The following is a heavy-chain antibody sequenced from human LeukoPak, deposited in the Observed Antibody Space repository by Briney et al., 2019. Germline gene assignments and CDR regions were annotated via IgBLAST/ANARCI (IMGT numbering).Heavy chain of an antibody. CDR3: ARGQSRGYSYGYRSGAFDI. J-gene: IGHJ3*02. D-gene: IGHD5-18*01. V-gene: IGHV4-34*01. Sequence: SETLSLTCAVYGGSFSGYYWSWIRQPPGKGLEWIGEINHSGSTNYNPSLKSRVTISVDTSKNQFSLKQSSVTAADTAVYYCARGQSRGYSYGYRSGAFDIWGQGTMVTVSS. CDR1: GGSFSGYY. CDR2: INHSGST.